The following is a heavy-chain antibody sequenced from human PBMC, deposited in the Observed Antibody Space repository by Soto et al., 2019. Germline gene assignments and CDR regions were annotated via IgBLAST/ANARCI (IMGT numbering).Heavy chain of an antibody. Sequence: GGSLRLSCAASGFTFSSYAMSWVRQAPGKGLEWVSAISGSGGSTYYADSVKGRFTISRDNSKNTLYLQMNSLRAEDTAVYYCAKDPARDGYNSPYFDYWGQGTLVTVSS. CDR1: GFTFSSYA. J-gene: IGHJ4*02. D-gene: IGHD5-12*01. CDR2: ISGSGGST. V-gene: IGHV3-23*01. CDR3: AKDPARDGYNSPYFDY.